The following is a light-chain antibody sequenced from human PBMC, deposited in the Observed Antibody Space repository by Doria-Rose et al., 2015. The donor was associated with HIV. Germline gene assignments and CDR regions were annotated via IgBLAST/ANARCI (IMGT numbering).Light chain of an antibody. Sequence: EIVMTQSPGTLSSSPGERATLSCRASQSFSSTYLAWNQQKPGQAPSLLIYDGSTRATGIPDRFSASGSGTDFTLTINRLEPEDFALYYCHQYGTSWTFGQGTKVGI. V-gene: IGKV3-20*01. J-gene: IGKJ1*01. CDR2: DGS. CDR3: HQYGTSWT. CDR1: QSFSSTY.